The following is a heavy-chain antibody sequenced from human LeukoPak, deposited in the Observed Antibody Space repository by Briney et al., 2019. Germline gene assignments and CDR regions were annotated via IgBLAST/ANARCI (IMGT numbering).Heavy chain of an antibody. CDR3: ATVSSGFSIDNYYFDY. V-gene: IGHV1-8*01. J-gene: IGHJ4*02. Sequence: ASVKVSCKASGYTFTSYDINWVRQATGQGLEWMGWVNPNSGNTGYAQKFQGRVTMTRNTSISTAYMELSSLRSEDTAVYYCATVSSGFSIDNYYFDYWGQGTLVTVSS. CDR2: VNPNSGNT. D-gene: IGHD6-19*01. CDR1: GYTFTSYD.